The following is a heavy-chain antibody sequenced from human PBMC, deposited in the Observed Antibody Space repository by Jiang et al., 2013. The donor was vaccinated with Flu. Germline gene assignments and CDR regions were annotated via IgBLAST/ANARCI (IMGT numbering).Heavy chain of an antibody. Sequence: EVQLVESGGGLVQPGGSLRLSCAASGFTFSSYAMSWVRQAPGKGLEWVSAISGSGGSTYYADSVKGRFTISRDNSKNTLYLQMNSLRAEDTAVYYCAKDPSFIAAAGTEWFDPWGQGTLVTVSS. D-gene: IGHD6-13*01. V-gene: IGHV3-23*04. CDR1: GFTFSSYA. J-gene: IGHJ5*02. CDR2: ISGSGGST. CDR3: AKDPSFIAAAGTEWFDP.